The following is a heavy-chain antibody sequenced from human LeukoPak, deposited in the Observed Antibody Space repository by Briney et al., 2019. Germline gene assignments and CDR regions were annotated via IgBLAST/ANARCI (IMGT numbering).Heavy chain of an antibody. D-gene: IGHD6-19*01. J-gene: IGHJ4*02. Sequence: PGGSLGLSCAASGFTVSSSYMTWVRQAPGKGLEWVSVVYSGGITYYADSVKGRFTISRDNAKDTLYLQINSLRAEDTAVYYCATSKNQQWLVRIVDYWGQGTLVTVSS. CDR2: VYSGGIT. CDR1: GFTVSSSY. V-gene: IGHV3-53*01. CDR3: ATSKNQQWLVRIVDY.